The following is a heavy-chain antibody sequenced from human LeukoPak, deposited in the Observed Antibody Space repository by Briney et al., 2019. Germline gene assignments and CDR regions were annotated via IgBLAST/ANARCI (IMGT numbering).Heavy chain of an antibody. V-gene: IGHV3-21*01. D-gene: IGHD2-15*01. CDR3: VRDVGYCSGGSCYSWIY. Sequence: GGSLRLSCAASGFTFSSYSMNWVRQAPGKGLEWVSSISSSSYIYYADSVKGRFTISRDNAKNSLYLQMNSLRAEDTAVYYCVRDVGYCSGGSCYSWIYWGQGTLVTVSS. CDR2: ISSSSYI. J-gene: IGHJ4*02. CDR1: GFTFSSYS.